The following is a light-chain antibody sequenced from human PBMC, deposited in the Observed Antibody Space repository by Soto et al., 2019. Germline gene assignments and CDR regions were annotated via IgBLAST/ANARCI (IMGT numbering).Light chain of an antibody. CDR2: RDS. CDR3: QVWDNRTPRV. CDR1: NIGSKN. Sequence: SYELTQPLSVSVALGQTARITFGGNNIGSKNVHWYQQKPGQAPVLVIYRDSNRPSGIPERFSGSNTGNTATLTISRAQAGEEADDNCQVWDNRTPRVFGGGTTLTVL. J-gene: IGLJ3*02. V-gene: IGLV3-9*01.